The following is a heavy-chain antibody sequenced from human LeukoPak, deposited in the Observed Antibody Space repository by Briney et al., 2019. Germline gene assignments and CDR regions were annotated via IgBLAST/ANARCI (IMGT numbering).Heavy chain of an antibody. CDR3: ARVGYSSGWRAPDFDH. CDR1: GFTFSSYW. D-gene: IGHD6-19*01. J-gene: IGHJ4*02. Sequence: GGSLRLSCAASGFTFSSYWMSWVRQAPGKGLEWVANIKQDGSEKYYVDSVKGRFTISRDNAKNSLYLQMNSLRADDTAVYYCARVGYSSGWRAPDFDHWGQGTLVTVSS. V-gene: IGHV3-7*04. CDR2: IKQDGSEK.